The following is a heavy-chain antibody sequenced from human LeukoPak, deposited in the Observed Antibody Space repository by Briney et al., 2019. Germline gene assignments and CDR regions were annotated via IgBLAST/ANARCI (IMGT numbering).Heavy chain of an antibody. CDR1: GFTFSDYY. Sequence: GGSLRLSCAASGFTFSDYYMSWIRQAPGKGLEWVSYISSSGSTIYYADSVKGRFTISRDNSKNTLYLQMNSLRAEDTAVYYCAKDRPYYDFWSAPGPYCYMDVWGKGTTVTVSS. D-gene: IGHD3-3*01. V-gene: IGHV3-11*04. J-gene: IGHJ6*03. CDR3: AKDRPYYDFWSAPGPYCYMDV. CDR2: ISSSGSTI.